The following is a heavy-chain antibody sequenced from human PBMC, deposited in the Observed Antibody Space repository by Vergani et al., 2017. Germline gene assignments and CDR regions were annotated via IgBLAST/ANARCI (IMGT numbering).Heavy chain of an antibody. CDR2: IYYSWST. Sequence: QVQLQESGPGLVKPSETLSLTCTVSGGSISSYYWSWIRQPPGKGLEWIGYIYYSWSTNYNPSLKSRVTISVDTSKNQFSLKLSSVTAADTAVYYCARSTTVTFDYWGQGTLVTVSS. V-gene: IGHV4-59*01. CDR3: ARSTTVTFDY. D-gene: IGHD4-17*01. J-gene: IGHJ4*02. CDR1: GGSISSYY.